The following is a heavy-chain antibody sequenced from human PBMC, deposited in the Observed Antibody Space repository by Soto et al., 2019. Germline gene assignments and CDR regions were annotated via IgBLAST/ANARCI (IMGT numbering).Heavy chain of an antibody. D-gene: IGHD6-13*01. Sequence: PSETLSLTCAVYGGSFSGYYWSWIRQPPGKGLEWIGEINHSGSTNYNPSLKSRVTISVDTSKNQFSLKLSSVTAADTAVYYCARGGIAAAGTGLDYWGQGTLVTVSS. CDR1: GGSFSGYY. V-gene: IGHV4-34*01. CDR3: ARGGIAAAGTGLDY. CDR2: INHSGST. J-gene: IGHJ4*02.